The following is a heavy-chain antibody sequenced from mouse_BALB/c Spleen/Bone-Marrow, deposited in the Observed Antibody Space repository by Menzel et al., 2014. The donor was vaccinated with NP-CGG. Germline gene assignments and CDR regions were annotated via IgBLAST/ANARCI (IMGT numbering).Heavy chain of an antibody. CDR1: GFTFSDYY. V-gene: IGHV5-12*02. CDR2: ISNGGGST. J-gene: IGHJ3*01. CDR3: ARGLYYRPFAY. D-gene: IGHD2-14*01. Sequence: EVQVVESGGGLVQPGGSLKLSCATSGFTFSDYYMYWVRQTPEKRLEWVAYISNGGGSTYYPDTVKGRFTISRDNAKNXLYLQMSRLKSEDTAMYYCARGLYYRPFAYWGQGTLVTVSA.